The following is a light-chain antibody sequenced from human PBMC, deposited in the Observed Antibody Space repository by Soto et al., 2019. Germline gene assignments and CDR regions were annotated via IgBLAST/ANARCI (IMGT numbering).Light chain of an antibody. J-gene: IGKJ4*01. CDR1: QSVSIN. CDR3: QQYNNWPPVT. V-gene: IGKV3-15*01. Sequence: EIVMTQSPATLSVSPGERATLSCRASQSVSINLAWYQQKPGQAPRLLIYGASTRATGFPARFSGSGSGTKFTLTINSLQSEDSAVYYCQQYNNWPPVTFGGGTKVDIK. CDR2: GAS.